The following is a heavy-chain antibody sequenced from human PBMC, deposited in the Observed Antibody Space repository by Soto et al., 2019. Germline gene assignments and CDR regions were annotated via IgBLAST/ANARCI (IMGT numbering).Heavy chain of an antibody. Sequence: ASVKVSCKASGYTFTSYYMLWVRQAPGQGLEWMGIINPSGGSTSYAQKFQGRVTMTRGTSTSTVYMELSSLRSEDTAVYYCARDSRADYYGSGSYNWFDPWGQGTLVTVSS. J-gene: IGHJ5*02. CDR2: INPSGGST. D-gene: IGHD3-10*01. V-gene: IGHV1-46*03. CDR1: GYTFTSYY. CDR3: ARDSRADYYGSGSYNWFDP.